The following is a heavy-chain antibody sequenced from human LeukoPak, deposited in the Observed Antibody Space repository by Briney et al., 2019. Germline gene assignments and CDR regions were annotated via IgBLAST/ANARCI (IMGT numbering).Heavy chain of an antibody. CDR3: AKDYR. Sequence: GGSLRLSCAASGFTFSSDVMVWVRQAPGKGLEWVSSISGSGGFTNYAPSVKRLFTISRHNSKHTLSLQMNTLRAEDTAVYYCAKDYRWGQGILVTVSS. V-gene: IGHV3-23*01. D-gene: IGHD3-16*02. CDR1: GFTFSSDV. J-gene: IGHJ4*02. CDR2: ISGSGGFT.